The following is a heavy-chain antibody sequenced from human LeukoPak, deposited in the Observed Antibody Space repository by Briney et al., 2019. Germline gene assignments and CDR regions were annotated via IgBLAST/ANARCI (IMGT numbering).Heavy chain of an antibody. D-gene: IGHD6-6*01. CDR2: MNPNSGNT. CDR3: AREYRSSSSLGSNWFDP. CDR1: GYTFTSYD. Sequence: ASVKVSCKASGYTFTSYDINWVRQATGQGLEWMGWMNPNSGNTGYAQKFQGRVTITRNTSISTAYMELSSLRSEDTAVYYCAREYRSSSSLGSNWFDPWGQGTLVTVSS. V-gene: IGHV1-8*03. J-gene: IGHJ5*02.